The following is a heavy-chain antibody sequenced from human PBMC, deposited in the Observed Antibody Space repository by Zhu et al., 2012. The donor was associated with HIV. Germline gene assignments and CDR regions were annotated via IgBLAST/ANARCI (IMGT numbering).Heavy chain of an antibody. Sequence: QVQLVQSGAEVKKPGASVKVSCKASGYTFTGYYMHWVRQAPGQGLEWMGWINPNSGGTNYAQKFQGRVTMTRDTSISTAYMELSRLRSDDTAVYYLRQTEVLHQAARGWYFDLWGTRHP. CDR3: RQTEVLHQAARGWYFDL. CDR2: INPNSGGT. D-gene: IGHD2-2*01. V-gene: IGHV1-2*02. CDR1: GYTFTGYY. J-gene: IGHJ2*01.